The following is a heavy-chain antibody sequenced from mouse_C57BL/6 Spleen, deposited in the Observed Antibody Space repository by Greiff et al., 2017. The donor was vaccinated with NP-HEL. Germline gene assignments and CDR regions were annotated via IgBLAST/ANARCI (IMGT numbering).Heavy chain of an antibody. CDR2: IWRGGST. D-gene: IGHD2-3*01. CDR3: AKNYDGYYGYYFDY. CDR1: GFSLTSYG. J-gene: IGHJ2*01. Sequence: VQGVESGPGLVQPSQSLSITCTVSGFSLTSYGVHWVRQSPGKGLEWLGVIWRGGSTDYNAAFMSRLSITKDNSKSQVFFKMNSLQADDTAIYYCAKNYDGYYGYYFDYWGQGTTLTVSS. V-gene: IGHV2-5*01.